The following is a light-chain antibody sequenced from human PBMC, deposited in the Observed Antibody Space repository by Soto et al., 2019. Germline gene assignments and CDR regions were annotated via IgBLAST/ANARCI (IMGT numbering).Light chain of an antibody. Sequence: EIVMTQSPATLSVSPGERATLSCRASQSVSSNLAWYQHKPGQAPRLLIYGASTRATGIPARISGSGSGTEFTLTINSLQSEDFAVYYCQHFNNWPLTFGGGTKVEIK. V-gene: IGKV3-15*01. CDR2: GAS. J-gene: IGKJ4*01. CDR1: QSVSSN. CDR3: QHFNNWPLT.